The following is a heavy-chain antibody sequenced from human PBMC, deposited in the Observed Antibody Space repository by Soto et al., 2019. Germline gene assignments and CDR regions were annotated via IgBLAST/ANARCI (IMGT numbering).Heavy chain of an antibody. Sequence: PGGSLRLSCAASGFTFSSYGMHWVRQAPGKGLEWVAVISYDGSSKYYADSVKGRFTISRDNSKNTLYLQMNSLRAEDTAVYYCAKVPSIAAAALGHWGQGTLVTVSS. J-gene: IGHJ4*02. CDR1: GFTFSSYG. D-gene: IGHD6-13*01. CDR3: AKVPSIAAAALGH. V-gene: IGHV3-30*18. CDR2: ISYDGSSK.